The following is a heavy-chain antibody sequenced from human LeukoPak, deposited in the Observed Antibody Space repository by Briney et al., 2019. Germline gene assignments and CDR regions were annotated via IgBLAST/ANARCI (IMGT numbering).Heavy chain of an antibody. J-gene: IGHJ5*02. Sequence: GASVKVSCKASGYPFTSYGISWVRQAPGQGLEWMGWISAYNGNTNYAQKLQGRVTMTTDTSTSTAYMELRSLRSDDTAVYYCARDPALGYTSGWYNWFDPWGQGTLVTVSS. D-gene: IGHD6-19*01. CDR1: GYPFTSYG. CDR2: ISAYNGNT. V-gene: IGHV1-18*01. CDR3: ARDPALGYTSGWYNWFDP.